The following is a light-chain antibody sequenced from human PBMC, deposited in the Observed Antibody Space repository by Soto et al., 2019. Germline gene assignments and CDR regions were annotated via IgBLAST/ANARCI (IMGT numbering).Light chain of an antibody. V-gene: IGKV3-15*01. CDR3: QQRSNWPIT. J-gene: IGKJ4*01. CDR2: GAS. Sequence: DIVMTQSPATLSVAPGERVTFSCRASQGVSRKLAWYQHKPGQAPRLLISGASTGATGIPARFSGSGSGTEFTLTISSLQSEDCAIYYCQQRSNWPITFGGGPKVDI. CDR1: QGVSRK.